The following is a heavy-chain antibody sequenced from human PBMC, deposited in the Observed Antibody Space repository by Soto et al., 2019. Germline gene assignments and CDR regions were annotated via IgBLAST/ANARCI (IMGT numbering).Heavy chain of an antibody. CDR1: GGSISSSSYY. V-gene: IGHV4-39*01. D-gene: IGHD1-26*01. CDR3: ARLVHPPPGATTDYYFDY. CDR2: IYYSGST. Sequence: SETLSLTCTVSGGSISSSSYYWGWIRQPPGKGLEWIGSIYYSGSTYYNPSLKSRVTISVDTSKNQFSLQLSSVTAADTAVYYCARLVHPPPGATTDYYFDYWGQGTLVTVSS. J-gene: IGHJ4*02.